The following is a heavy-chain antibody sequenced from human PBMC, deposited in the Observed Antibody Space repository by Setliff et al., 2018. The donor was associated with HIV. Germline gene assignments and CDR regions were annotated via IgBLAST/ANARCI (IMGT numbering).Heavy chain of an antibody. J-gene: IGHJ4*02. D-gene: IGHD3-3*01. CDR3: ASEKKAWSVSDSFYEY. V-gene: IGHV4-59*01. CDR1: GLSMSYNY. Sequence: SETLSLTCTVSGLSMSYNYWTWIRQSPGKGLEWIGYVHYSGSTRYNPSLKSRVTILVDTSKKKFSLKLTSMTATDTAVYYCASEKKAWSVSDSFYEYWGQGVPVTVSS. CDR2: VHYSGST.